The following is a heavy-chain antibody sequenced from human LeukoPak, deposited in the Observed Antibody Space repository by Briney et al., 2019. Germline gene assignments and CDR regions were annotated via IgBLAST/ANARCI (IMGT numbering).Heavy chain of an antibody. Sequence: ASVKVSCKASGYTFTSYYMHWVRQAPGQGLEWMGIINPSGGSTSYAQKFQGRVTMTRDMSTSTVYMELSRLRSDDTAVYYCARVPRARYGFDPWGQGTLVTVSS. CDR3: ARVPRARYGFDP. CDR2: INPSGGST. D-gene: IGHD1-14*01. J-gene: IGHJ5*02. CDR1: GYTFTSYY. V-gene: IGHV1-46*01.